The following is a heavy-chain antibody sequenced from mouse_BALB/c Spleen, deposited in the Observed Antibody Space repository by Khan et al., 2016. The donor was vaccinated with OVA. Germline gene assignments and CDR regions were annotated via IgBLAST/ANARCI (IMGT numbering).Heavy chain of an antibody. CDR1: GYSFTSYW. CDR2: IYPGNSDT. Sequence: EVQLQQPGTVLARPGASVKMSCKASGYSFTSYWMHWVKQRPGQGLEWIGAIYPGNSDTSYNKKFKGKAKLTAVKSASTAYLELSSLPNEDSAVYYWTYCNYVGWFAYWGQGTLVTVSA. CDR3: TYCNYVGWFAY. D-gene: IGHD2-10*02. V-gene: IGHV1-5*01. J-gene: IGHJ3*01.